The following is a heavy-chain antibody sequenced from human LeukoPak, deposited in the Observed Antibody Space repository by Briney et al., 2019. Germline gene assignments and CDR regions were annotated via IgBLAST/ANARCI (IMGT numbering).Heavy chain of an antibody. V-gene: IGHV3-23*01. Sequence: GGSLRLSCVDSGFTFSSYAMSWVRQAPGKGLEWVSSISASAGTTYYADSVKGRFTISRDNSKNTLDLQMNSLRAEDTAVYYCAKDPASYEYYFDYWGQGTLVTVSS. D-gene: IGHD5-12*01. CDR3: AKDPASYEYYFDY. J-gene: IGHJ4*02. CDR1: GFTFSSYA. CDR2: ISASAGTT.